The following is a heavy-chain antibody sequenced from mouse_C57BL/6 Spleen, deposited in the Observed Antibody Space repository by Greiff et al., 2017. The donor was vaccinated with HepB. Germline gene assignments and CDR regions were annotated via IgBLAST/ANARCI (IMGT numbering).Heavy chain of an antibody. Sequence: EVKLMESGGGLVKPGGSLKLSCAASGFTFSSYTMSWVRQTPEKRLEWVATISGGGGNTYYPDSVKGRFTISRDNAKNPLYQQMSSLRSEDTALYYCARQAAQAPWFAYWGQGTLVTVSA. D-gene: IGHD3-2*02. J-gene: IGHJ3*01. CDR2: ISGGGGNT. CDR1: GFTFSSYT. CDR3: ARQAAQAPWFAY. V-gene: IGHV5-9*01.